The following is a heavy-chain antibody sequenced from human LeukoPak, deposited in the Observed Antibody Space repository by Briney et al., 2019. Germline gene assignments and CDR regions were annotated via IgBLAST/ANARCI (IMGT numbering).Heavy chain of an antibody. Sequence: GGSLRLSCAASGFSFSTSTMNWVRQAPGKGLEWISSVGKTSRDMYYADSVRGRFTISRDNAKNSLFLLMNSLRVEDTSVYYCVRGDNRDYWGQGTLVTVSS. D-gene: IGHD1-14*01. CDR2: VGKTSRDM. J-gene: IGHJ4*02. CDR1: GFSFSTST. CDR3: VRGDNRDY. V-gene: IGHV3-21*01.